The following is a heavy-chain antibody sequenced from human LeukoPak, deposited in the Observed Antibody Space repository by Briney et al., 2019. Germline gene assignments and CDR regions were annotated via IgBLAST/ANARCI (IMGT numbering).Heavy chain of an antibody. CDR2: IYYSGST. J-gene: IGHJ3*02. Sequence: SETLSLTCTVSGGSISSTSYYWGWIRQSPGKGLEWIGNIYYSGSTYYNSSLKSRVTISVYTSKNQFSLRLSSVTAADTAVYYCARDARRGDAFDIWGQGTMVTVSS. CDR1: GGSISSTSYY. CDR3: ARDARRGDAFDI. D-gene: IGHD3-10*01. V-gene: IGHV4-39*07.